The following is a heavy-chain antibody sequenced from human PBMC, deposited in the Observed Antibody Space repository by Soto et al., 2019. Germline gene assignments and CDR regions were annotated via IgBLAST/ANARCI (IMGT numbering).Heavy chain of an antibody. Sequence: GASVKVSCKASGYTFTSYGISLGRQAPGQGLEWMGWISAYNGNTNYAQKLQGRVTMTTDTSTSTAYMELRSLRSDDTAVYYCAREYSSGWLDYWGQGTLVTVSS. CDR2: ISAYNGNT. V-gene: IGHV1-18*01. CDR1: GYTFTSYG. J-gene: IGHJ4*02. D-gene: IGHD6-19*01. CDR3: AREYSSGWLDY.